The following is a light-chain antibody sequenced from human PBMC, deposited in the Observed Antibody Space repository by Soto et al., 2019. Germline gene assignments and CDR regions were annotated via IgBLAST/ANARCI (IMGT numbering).Light chain of an antibody. CDR1: SSDVGGYNY. CDR3: SSYTSSSPVV. J-gene: IGLJ2*01. V-gene: IGLV2-14*01. Sequence: QPVLTQPASVSGSPGQSITISCTGTSSDVGGYNYVSWYQQHPGKAPKLMIYEVSNRPSGVSNRFSGSKSGNTASLTISGLQAEDEADYYCSSYTSSSPVVFGGGTKVTVL. CDR2: EVS.